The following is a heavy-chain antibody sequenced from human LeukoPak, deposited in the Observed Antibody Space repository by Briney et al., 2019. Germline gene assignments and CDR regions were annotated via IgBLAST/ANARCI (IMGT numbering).Heavy chain of an antibody. J-gene: IGHJ4*02. V-gene: IGHV4-39*01. CDR3: VGLVGRYSSGLYYYYFDY. CDR2: IYYSGST. D-gene: IGHD3-22*01. CDR1: GGSISSSSYY. Sequence: SETLSLTCTVSGGSISSSSYYWGWIRQPPGKGLEWVGTIYYSGSTYYNPSLKSRVTISVDTSKNQFSLKLSSVTAADTAVYYCVGLVGRYSSGLYYYYFDYWGQGTLVTVSS.